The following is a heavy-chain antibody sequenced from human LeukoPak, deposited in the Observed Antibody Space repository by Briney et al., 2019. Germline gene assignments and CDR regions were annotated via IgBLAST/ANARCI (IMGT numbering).Heavy chain of an antibody. V-gene: IGHV1-2*02. CDR1: GYTFTSYG. CDR3: ARVGYSGYDGRFFDH. J-gene: IGHJ4*02. CDR2: INPKSAGT. Sequence: GSSVKVSCKASGYTFTSYGISWVRQAPGQGLEWMGWINPKSAGTNYAQKFQGRVTMTRDTSITTAYMELSRLRSDDTAVYYCARVGYSGYDGRFFDHWGQGTQVTVSS. D-gene: IGHD5-12*01.